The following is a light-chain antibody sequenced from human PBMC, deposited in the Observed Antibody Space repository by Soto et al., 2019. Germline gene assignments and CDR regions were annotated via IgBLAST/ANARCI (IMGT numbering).Light chain of an antibody. CDR3: QQYNRYSRT. CDR2: DAS. CDR1: QSISSW. J-gene: IGKJ1*01. Sequence: DIQMTQSPSTLSGSVGDRVTITCGAIQSISSWLAWYQQKPGKAPKLLIYDASGLETGVPSRFSGSGSGTEFTLTISSLQPDDFATYYCQQYNRYSRTFCQGTKVDI. V-gene: IGKV1-5*01.